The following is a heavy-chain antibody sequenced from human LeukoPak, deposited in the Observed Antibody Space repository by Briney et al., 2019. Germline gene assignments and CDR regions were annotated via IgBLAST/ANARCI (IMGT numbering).Heavy chain of an antibody. Sequence: PSETLSLTCAVYGGSFSGYYWSWIRQPPGKGLEWIGEINHSGSTNYNPSLKSRVTISVDTSKNQFSLKLSSVTAADTAVYYCARGVDDRGDVTDASDIWGRGTMVTVSS. CDR2: INHSGST. CDR1: GGSFSGYY. D-gene: IGHD5-24*01. V-gene: IGHV4-34*01. CDR3: ARGVDDRGDVTDASDI. J-gene: IGHJ3*02.